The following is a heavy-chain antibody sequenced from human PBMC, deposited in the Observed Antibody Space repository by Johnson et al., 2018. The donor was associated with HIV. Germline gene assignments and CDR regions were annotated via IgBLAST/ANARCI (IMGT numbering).Heavy chain of an antibody. CDR2: ISHDGSKK. V-gene: IGHV3-30*14. CDR3: AREARIVVVEPSDAFDI. CDR1: GFSFSPYA. D-gene: IGHD3-22*01. J-gene: IGHJ3*02. Sequence: QVQLVESGGGVVRPGGSLRLSCAASGFSFSPYALHWVRQTPGKGLEWVAVISHDGSKKYYADSVKGRFTISRDNSKNTLSLQMNSLRVEDTAVYYCAREARIVVVEPSDAFDIWGQGTMVTVSS.